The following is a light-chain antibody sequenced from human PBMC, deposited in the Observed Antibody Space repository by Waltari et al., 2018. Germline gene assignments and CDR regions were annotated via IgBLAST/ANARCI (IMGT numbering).Light chain of an antibody. Sequence: DIQMTQSPSSLSASVGDRVTITCRASQSISSYLNWYQQKPGKAPKLLIYAASSWQSGVPSRFSGSGSGTDFTLTISSLQPEDFATYHCQQSYSTPITFGPGTKVDIK. CDR1: QSISSY. CDR2: AAS. V-gene: IGKV1-39*01. J-gene: IGKJ3*01. CDR3: QQSYSTPIT.